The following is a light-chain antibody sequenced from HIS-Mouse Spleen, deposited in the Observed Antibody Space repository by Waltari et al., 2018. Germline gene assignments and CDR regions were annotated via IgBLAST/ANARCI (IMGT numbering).Light chain of an antibody. CDR2: SNS. J-gene: IGLJ2*01. CDR3: AAWDDSLV. Sequence: QSVLTQPPSASGTPGQRVTISCSGSSSNIGSNTVNWYQQLPGTAPKLLIYSNSQGPAGVTDRVSGSKAGTSASLAISGLQSEDEADYYCAAWDDSLVFGGGTKLTVL. V-gene: IGLV1-44*01. CDR1: SSNIGSNT.